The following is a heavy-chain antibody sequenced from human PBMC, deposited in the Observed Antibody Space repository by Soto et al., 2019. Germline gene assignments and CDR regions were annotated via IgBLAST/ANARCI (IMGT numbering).Heavy chain of an antibody. Sequence: QVQLQESGPGLVKPSGTLSLTCDVSSGSISSSNWWCWVRRPPGKGLEWIGEIYHTGSTNYNPSLKSTVSISVDKSTNQFPLRLTPVTAADTAVDDCARDGSGTKFDFLGQGTLVTVSS. CDR1: SGSISSSNW. CDR3: ARDGSGTKFDF. V-gene: IGHV4-4*02. CDR2: IYHTGST. J-gene: IGHJ4*02. D-gene: IGHD3-10*01.